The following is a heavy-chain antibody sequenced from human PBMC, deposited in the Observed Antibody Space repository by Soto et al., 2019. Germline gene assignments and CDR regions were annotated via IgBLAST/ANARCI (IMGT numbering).Heavy chain of an antibody. CDR3: AKDESSGWYGGPFDY. D-gene: IGHD6-19*01. J-gene: IGHJ4*02. V-gene: IGHV3-30*18. CDR2: ISYDGSNK. Sequence: QVQLVESGGGVVQPGRSLRLSCAASGFTFSSYGMHWVRQAPGKGLEWVAVISYDGSNKYYADSVKGRFTISRDNSKNTLDLQMNSLRAEDTAVYYCAKDESSGWYGGPFDYWGQGTLVNVSS. CDR1: GFTFSSYG.